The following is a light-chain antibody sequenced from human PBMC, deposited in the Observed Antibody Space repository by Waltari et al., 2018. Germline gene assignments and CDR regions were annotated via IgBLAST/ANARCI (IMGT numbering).Light chain of an antibody. CDR1: QSISSW. J-gene: IGKJ5*01. V-gene: IGKV1-5*03. CDR2: KAS. CDR3: QQYNSYSPET. Sequence: CLASQSISSWLAWYQQKPGKAPKLLIYKASSLESGVPSRFSGSGSGTEFTLTISSLQPDDFATYYCQQYNSYSPETFGQGTRLEIK.